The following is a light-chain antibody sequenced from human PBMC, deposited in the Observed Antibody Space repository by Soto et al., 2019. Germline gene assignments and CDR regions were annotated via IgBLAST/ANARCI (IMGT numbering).Light chain of an antibody. V-gene: IGKV3-20*01. J-gene: IGKJ1*01. Sequence: EIVLTQSPGTLSLSPGERATLSCRASESVSINYLAWYQRKPGQAPRLLIYGASYRAPDIPYRFSGSGSGTDFTLTIARLEAEDFAVYICQQYGSTPPTFGLGTKVEI. CDR1: ESVSINY. CDR3: QQYGSTPPT. CDR2: GAS.